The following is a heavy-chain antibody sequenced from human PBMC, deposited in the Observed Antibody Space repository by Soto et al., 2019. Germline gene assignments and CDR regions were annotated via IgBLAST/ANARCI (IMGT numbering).Heavy chain of an antibody. J-gene: IGHJ4*02. CDR1: GFTFSYYD. CDR3: ARGLLGAIDY. V-gene: IGHV3-13*01. Sequence: GGSLRLSCAASGFTFSYYDMHWVRQAEGKGLEWVAAIGTSDDTYYADSVQGRFSISREDAKDSLYLQMSSLRAEDTAVYYCARGLLGAIDYWGQGTLVTVSS. CDR2: IGTSDDT. D-gene: IGHD3-16*01.